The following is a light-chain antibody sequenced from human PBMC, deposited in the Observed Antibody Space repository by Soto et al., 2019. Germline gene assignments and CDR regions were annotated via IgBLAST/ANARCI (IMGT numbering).Light chain of an antibody. CDR1: QSVSSY. Sequence: DIVLAQSRATMSLSPGERATLSCRASQSVSSYLAWYQRKPGQAPRLLIYDASNRATGIPARFSGSGSGTDFTLTISSLEPEDFAVYYCQQRSNWPPITFGHGRRLEV. V-gene: IGKV3-11*01. CDR3: QQRSNWPPIT. CDR2: DAS. J-gene: IGKJ5*01.